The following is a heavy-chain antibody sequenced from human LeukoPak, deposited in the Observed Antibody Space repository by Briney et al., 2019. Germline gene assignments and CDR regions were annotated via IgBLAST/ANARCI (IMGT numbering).Heavy chain of an antibody. J-gene: IGHJ6*03. CDR1: GYTFTDYY. Sequence: ASVKVSCKASGYTFTDYYLHWVRQAPGQGLEWMGWINPNSGGTNYAQKFQGRVTMTRDTSISTAYMELSRLRSDDTAVYYCARDLWEWVAAAGPTYYYYMDVWGKGTTVTISS. D-gene: IGHD6-13*01. CDR2: INPNSGGT. V-gene: IGHV1-2*02. CDR3: ARDLWEWVAAAGPTYYYYMDV.